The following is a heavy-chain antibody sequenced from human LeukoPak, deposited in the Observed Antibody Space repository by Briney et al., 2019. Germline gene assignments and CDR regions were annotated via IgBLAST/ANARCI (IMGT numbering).Heavy chain of an antibody. D-gene: IGHD6-6*01. J-gene: IGHJ5*02. V-gene: IGHV3-48*04. CDR3: ARDRGTKEGYNWFDP. CDR1: GFIIGRDS. CDR2: ISHDSGVI. Sequence: GGSLRLSCAASGFIIGRDSMNWVRQAPGKGLEWISYISHDSGVIYYADSVKGRFTISRDNAKNSLYLQMNSLRAEDTAVYYCARDRGTKEGYNWFDPWGQGTLVTVSS.